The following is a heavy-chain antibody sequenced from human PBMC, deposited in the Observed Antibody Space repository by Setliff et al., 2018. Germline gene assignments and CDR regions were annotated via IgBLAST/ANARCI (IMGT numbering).Heavy chain of an antibody. CDR1: SGSIGSYY. Sequence: SETLSLTCTVSSGSIGSYYWSWIRQSPGKGLEWIGSIYYTGDTWYKQSLEGRVTISVDTSKNQFSLGLTSVTAADTAAYYCARQAGLRGYYGSNSLYYFDFWGRGTLVTVSS. J-gene: IGHJ4*01. V-gene: IGHV4-39*01. CDR3: ARQAGLRGYYGSNSLYYFDF. D-gene: IGHD3-10*01. CDR2: IYYTGDT.